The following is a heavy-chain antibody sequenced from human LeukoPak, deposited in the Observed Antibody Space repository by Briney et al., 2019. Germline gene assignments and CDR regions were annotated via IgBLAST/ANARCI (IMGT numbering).Heavy chain of an antibody. V-gene: IGHV3-21*05. J-gene: IGHJ3*02. Sequence: PGGSLGLFCAASGFTFSSYRMHWVRQAPGKGLVWVSYISSSSSYTIYADSVKGPFTISRDNAKNSLYLQMNSLRAEDTAVYYCARDMFVRSYPNAFDIWGQGTIVSVSS. CDR3: ARDMFVRSYPNAFDI. CDR2: ISSSSSYT. CDR1: GFTFSSYR. D-gene: IGHD1-26*01.